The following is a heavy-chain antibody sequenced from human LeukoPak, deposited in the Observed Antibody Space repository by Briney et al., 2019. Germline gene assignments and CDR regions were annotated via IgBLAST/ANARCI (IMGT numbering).Heavy chain of an antibody. D-gene: IGHD2-2*01. CDR2: IYSGGST. Sequence: GGSLRLSCAASGFTVSDNYMRWVRQAPGKGLEWVSLIYSGGSTYYADSVKGRFTISRDNSKNTLYLQMNSLRAGDTAVYYCARDRHCSSSSCCGLWGQGTRVTVSS. CDR3: ARDRHCSSSSCCGL. CDR1: GFTVSDNY. J-gene: IGHJ4*02. V-gene: IGHV3-66*01.